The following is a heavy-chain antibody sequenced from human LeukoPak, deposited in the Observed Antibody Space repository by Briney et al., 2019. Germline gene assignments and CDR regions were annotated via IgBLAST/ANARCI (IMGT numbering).Heavy chain of an antibody. CDR2: IYSDGTI. V-gene: IGHV4-4*07. J-gene: IGHJ5*02. CDR1: GASISRYY. CDR3: ARDSGTTGEVKFDP. D-gene: IGHD4-17*01. Sequence: SETLSLTCGVYGASISRYYWSWIRQPAGKGLEWIGRIYSDGTITYNPSLQSRLTMSIDTSKNQFSLKLSFVTAADTAVYYCARDSGTTGEVKFDPWGQGTLVTVSS.